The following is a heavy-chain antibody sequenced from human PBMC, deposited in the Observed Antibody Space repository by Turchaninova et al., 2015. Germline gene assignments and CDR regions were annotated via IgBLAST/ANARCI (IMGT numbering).Heavy chain of an antibody. CDR2: INPNSCGP. CDR3: ASVCSSTSCPFDY. D-gene: IGHD2-2*01. CDR1: GYTFTGSY. Sequence: QVQLVQSGAEVKKPGASVQVSCKASGYTFTGSYMHWVRQAPGHGLEWMGRINPNSCGPNYAQKFNGRVTMTRDTAISTAYMELSRLGSDDTAVYYCASVCSSTSCPFDYWGQGTLVTVSS. J-gene: IGHJ4*02. V-gene: IGHV1-2*06.